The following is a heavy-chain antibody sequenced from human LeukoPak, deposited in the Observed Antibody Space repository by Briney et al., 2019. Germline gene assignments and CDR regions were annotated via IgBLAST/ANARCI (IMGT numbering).Heavy chain of an antibody. CDR2: ISGSGGST. D-gene: IGHD2-2*01. Sequence: SXRXSCXAXGXTFXXYAMSWVRQAPGKGLEWVSAISGSGGSTYYADSVKGRFTISRDNSKNRLYVQMNSLRAEDTAVYYCATRYQLPSYYYYGMDVWGQGTTVTVSS. J-gene: IGHJ6*02. CDR1: GXTFXXYA. V-gene: IGHV3-23*01. CDR3: ATRYQLPSYYYYGMDV.